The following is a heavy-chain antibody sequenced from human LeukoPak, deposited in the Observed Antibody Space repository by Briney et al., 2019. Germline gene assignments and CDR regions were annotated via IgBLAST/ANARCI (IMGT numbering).Heavy chain of an antibody. Sequence: SETLSLTCTVSGGSISSYYWSCIRQPPGKGLEWIGCIYYSGSTNYNPSLKSRVTISVDTFKNQFSLKLSSVTAADTAVYYCARDSGEDCFDPWGQGTLVTVSS. V-gene: IGHV4-59*01. J-gene: IGHJ5*02. D-gene: IGHD4-17*01. CDR2: IYYSGST. CDR1: GGSISSYY. CDR3: ARDSGEDCFDP.